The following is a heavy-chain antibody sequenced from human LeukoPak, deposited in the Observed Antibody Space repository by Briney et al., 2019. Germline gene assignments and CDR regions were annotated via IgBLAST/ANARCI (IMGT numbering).Heavy chain of an antibody. CDR2: ISYDGSNK. D-gene: IGHD3-9*01. V-gene: IGHV3-30*18. CDR1: GFTFSSYG. CDR3: AKDPERYFDWLSDTRDYGMDV. J-gene: IGHJ6*04. Sequence: GGSLRLSCAASGFTFSSYGMHWVRQAPGKGLGGVAVISYDGSNKYYADSVKGRFTISRDNSKNTLYLQMNSLRAEDTAVYYCAKDPERYFDWLSDTRDYGMDVWGKGTTVTVSS.